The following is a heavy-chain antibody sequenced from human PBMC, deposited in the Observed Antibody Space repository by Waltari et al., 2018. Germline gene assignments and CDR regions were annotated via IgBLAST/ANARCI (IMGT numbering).Heavy chain of an antibody. Sequence: EVQLVESGGGLVQPGGSLRLSCAASGFTLTSYWMDWVRQAPGKGLVGVSGISGDGSLTTYADSVKGRFTVSRDNARNAMYMEMNSLRGEDTAVYYCALRYCTTTSCYGGGFDPWGQGTLVTVSS. J-gene: IGHJ5*02. CDR3: ALRYCTTTSCYGGGFDP. CDR2: ISGDGSLT. CDR1: GFTLTSYW. D-gene: IGHD2-2*01. V-gene: IGHV3-74*01.